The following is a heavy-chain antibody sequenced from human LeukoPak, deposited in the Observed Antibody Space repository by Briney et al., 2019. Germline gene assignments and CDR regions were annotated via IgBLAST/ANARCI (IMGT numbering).Heavy chain of an antibody. J-gene: IGHJ4*02. D-gene: IGHD3-10*01. CDR1: GFTFSSYS. Sequence: PGGSLRLSCAASGFTFSSYSMNWVRQAPGKGLEWVSSISSSSSYIYYADSVKGRFTISRDNAKNSLYLQMNSLRAEDTAVYYCARDHMVRGATALYYFDYWGQGTLVTVSS. CDR2: ISSSSSYI. V-gene: IGHV3-21*01. CDR3: ARDHMVRGATALYYFDY.